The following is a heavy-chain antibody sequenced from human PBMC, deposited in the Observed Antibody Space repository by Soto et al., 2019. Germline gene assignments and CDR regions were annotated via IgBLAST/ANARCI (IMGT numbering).Heavy chain of an antibody. Sequence: ASVKVSCKASGYTFTSYGISWVRQAPGQGLEWMGWISAHNGNTDYAQKFQGRVTMTTDTSTSTASMELRSLRSDDTAVYYCARGSYISSWYSLDYWGQGTLVTVSS. CDR2: ISAHNGNT. D-gene: IGHD6-13*01. J-gene: IGHJ4*02. V-gene: IGHV1-18*04. CDR1: GYTFTSYG. CDR3: ARGSYISSWYSLDY.